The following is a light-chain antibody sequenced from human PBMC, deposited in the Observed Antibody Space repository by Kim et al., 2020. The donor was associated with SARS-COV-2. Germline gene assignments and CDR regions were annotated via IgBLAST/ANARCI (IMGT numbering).Light chain of an antibody. V-gene: IGLV2-14*03. CDR1: GSGFATGINAGYKP. Sequence: QSALTQPASVSGSPGQSITISCTASGSGFATGINAGYKPVSWYQQHPGKAPKVIIYDVSERPSGISNRFSGSKSGNTASLTISGLQTEDEANYYCSSYTSDWTWVFGGGTQLTVL. CDR2: DVS. CDR3: SSYTSDWTWV. J-gene: IGLJ3*02.